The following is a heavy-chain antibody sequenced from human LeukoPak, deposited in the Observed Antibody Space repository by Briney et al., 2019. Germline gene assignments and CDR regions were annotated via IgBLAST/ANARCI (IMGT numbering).Heavy chain of an antibody. CDR3: ARHDTAWNPKI. V-gene: IGHV4-38-2*01. CDR2: IYHSGST. D-gene: IGHD1-1*01. Sequence: SETLSLTCAVSGYSISSGYYWGWIRQPPGKGLEWIGSIYHSGSTYYSPSLKSRVTISVDTSKNQFSLKLSSVTAEDTAVYYCARHDTAWNPKIWGQGTLVTVSS. CDR1: GYSISSGYY. J-gene: IGHJ4*02.